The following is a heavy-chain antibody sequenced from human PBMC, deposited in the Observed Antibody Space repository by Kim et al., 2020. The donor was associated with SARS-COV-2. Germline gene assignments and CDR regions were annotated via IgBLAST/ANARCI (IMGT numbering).Heavy chain of an antibody. CDR3: ARGNTETIDY. CDR1: GYTFTTRY. CDR2: INPSSGGT. V-gene: IGHV1-2*05. J-gene: IGHJ4*02. Sequence: ASVKVSCKTSGYTFTTRYLHWVRQVPGQGLEWMGRINPSSGGTNYAQKFQGRVTMTRDTSISTAYMELRRLRSDDTVVYYCARGNTETIDYWGQGTLVTVSS.